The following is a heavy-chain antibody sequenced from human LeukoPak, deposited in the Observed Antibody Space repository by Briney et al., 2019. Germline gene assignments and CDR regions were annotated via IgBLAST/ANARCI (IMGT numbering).Heavy chain of an antibody. D-gene: IGHD3-22*01. V-gene: IGHV3-7*01. CDR2: IKQDGSEK. CDR3: ARLKHSHDSSGFTADY. Sequence: GGSLRLSCAASGFTFSSYWMSWVRQAPGKGLEWVANIKQDGSEKYYVDSVKGRFTISRADSTNTLFLVMNSLRTEDTATYYCARLKHSHDSSGFTADYWGQGTLVTVSS. CDR1: GFTFSSYW. J-gene: IGHJ4*02.